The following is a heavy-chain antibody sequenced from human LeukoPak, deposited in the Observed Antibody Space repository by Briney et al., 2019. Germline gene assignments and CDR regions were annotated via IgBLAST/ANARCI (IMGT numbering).Heavy chain of an antibody. V-gene: IGHV3-30*04. CDR1: RFTFSSYA. CDR3: ARDDCSSANCYPLF. Sequence: GGSLRLSCAASRFTFSSYAMHWVRQAPGKGLEWVAVISYDGSNKYYADSVKGRFTISRDNSKNTLYLQVNSLRIEDTAVYYCARDDCSSANCYPLFWGQGTLVTVSS. J-gene: IGHJ4*02. CDR2: ISYDGSNK. D-gene: IGHD2-2*01.